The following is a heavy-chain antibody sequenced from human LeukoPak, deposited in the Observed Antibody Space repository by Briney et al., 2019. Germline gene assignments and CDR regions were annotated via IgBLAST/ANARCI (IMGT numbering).Heavy chain of an antibody. CDR1: GGSVSGYY. D-gene: IGHD2-15*01. J-gene: IGHJ4*02. V-gene: IGHV4-59*02. CDR3: ARIHRYCSGGACYVLDN. CDR2: VYYSGST. Sequence: SETLSLTCVASGGSVSGYYWGWIRQPPGRGLEWIGYVYYSGSTNYNPSFKSRITISVDTSRNQFSLQLSSVTAADTAVYYCARIHRYCSGGACYVLDNWGQGTLVAVSS.